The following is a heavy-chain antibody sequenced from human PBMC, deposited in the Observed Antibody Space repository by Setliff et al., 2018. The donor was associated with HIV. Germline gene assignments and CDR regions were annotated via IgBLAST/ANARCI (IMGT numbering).Heavy chain of an antibody. D-gene: IGHD6-13*01. J-gene: IGHJ6*03. CDR3: ARGARLLAGYSDRWDYYYMAV. Sequence: SETLSLTCTVSGGSISSFYWSWIRQPPGKGLEWIGEINHSGSTHYNPSLKSRFTISVDTSRNQFSLKVNSVTAADTAVYYCARGARLLAGYSDRWDYYYMAVWGKGTTVTVSS. CDR2: INHSGST. CDR1: GGSISSFY. V-gene: IGHV4-34*01.